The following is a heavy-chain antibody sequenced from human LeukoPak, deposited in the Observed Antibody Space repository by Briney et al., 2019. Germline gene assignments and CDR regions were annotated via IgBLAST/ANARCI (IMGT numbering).Heavy chain of an antibody. CDR2: INHNGNVN. D-gene: IGHD3-16*01. J-gene: IGHJ6*02. CDR1: GFAFSNYF. CDR3: ARGGGLDV. V-gene: IGHV3-7*03. Sequence: PGGSLRLSCAASGFAFSNYFMSWVRRAPGKGLEWVASINHNGNVNYYVDSVKGRFTISRDNAKNSLYLQMSNLRAEDTAVYFCARGGGLDVWGQGATVTVSS.